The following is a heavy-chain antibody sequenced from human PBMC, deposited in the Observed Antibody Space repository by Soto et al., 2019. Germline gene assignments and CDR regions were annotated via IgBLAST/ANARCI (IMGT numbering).Heavy chain of an antibody. CDR3: ALVGDGGGFDP. Sequence: QVQLVQSGAEVKKPGASVKVSCKASGGTFNNYSINWVRQAPGQGLEWMGRIMPIFAIANYAQKFQGRVTLTADKSTSTANMELSSMRYEDTAVYYCALVGDGGGFDPWGQGTLVTVSS. CDR2: IMPIFAIA. J-gene: IGHJ5*02. D-gene: IGHD1-26*01. CDR1: GGTFNNYS. V-gene: IGHV1-69*02.